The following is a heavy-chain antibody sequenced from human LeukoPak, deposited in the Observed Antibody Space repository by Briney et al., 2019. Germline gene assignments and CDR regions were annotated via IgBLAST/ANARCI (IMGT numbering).Heavy chain of an antibody. J-gene: IGHJ4*02. D-gene: IGHD2-2*01. V-gene: IGHV3-23*01. CDR2: ISNSGSNT. Sequence: GGSLRLSCAASGFTFSTYAMSWVRQAPGKGLEWVSTISNSGSNTYYADSVKGRFTIPRDNSKNTLSLQMNSLRAEDTAVYYCAPLRDMPLLKWGQGTLVTVSS. CDR1: GFTFSTYA. CDR3: APLRDMPLLK.